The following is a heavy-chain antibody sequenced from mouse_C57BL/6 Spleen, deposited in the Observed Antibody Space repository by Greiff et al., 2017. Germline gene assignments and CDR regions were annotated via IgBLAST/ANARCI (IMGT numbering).Heavy chain of an antibody. CDR2: IYPNNGGN. V-gene: IGHV1-34*01. J-gene: IGHJ3*01. Sequence: SGPELVKPGASVKMSCKASGYTFTDYYMHWVKQSNGKSLEWIGYIYPNNGGNGYNQKFKGKATLTVDKSSSTAYMDLRSLTSEVSAVYYCSRYYGSSTAWFAYWGQGTLVTVSA. CDR1: GYTFTDYY. D-gene: IGHD1-1*01. CDR3: SRYYGSSTAWFAY.